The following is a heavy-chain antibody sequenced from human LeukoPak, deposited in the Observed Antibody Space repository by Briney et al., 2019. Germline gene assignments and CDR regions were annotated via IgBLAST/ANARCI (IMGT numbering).Heavy chain of an antibody. CDR2: INWNGGRT. D-gene: IGHD4-23*01. J-gene: IGHJ4*02. CDR3: ARATVVSPNY. Sequence: PGGSLRLSCAVSGFTFDDYAMSWVRQAPGKGLEWVSGINWNGGRTGYADSVKGRFTISRDNAKNSLYLQMNSPRAEDTAVYYCARATVVSPNYWGQGTLVTVSS. V-gene: IGHV3-20*04. CDR1: GFTFDDYA.